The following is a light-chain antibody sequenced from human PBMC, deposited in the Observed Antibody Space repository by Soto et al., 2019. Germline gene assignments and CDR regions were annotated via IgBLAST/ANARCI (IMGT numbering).Light chain of an antibody. Sequence: QSALTQPASVSGSPGQSITISCTGTDVGGSNYVSWYQHFPGKAPKLIIYGVSNRPSGVSNRFSGSKSGNTASLTISGLQAEDEADYYCTSYTSSITVAFGGGTKVTVL. J-gene: IGLJ2*01. CDR3: TSYTSSITVA. V-gene: IGLV2-14*01. CDR1: DVGGSNY. CDR2: GVS.